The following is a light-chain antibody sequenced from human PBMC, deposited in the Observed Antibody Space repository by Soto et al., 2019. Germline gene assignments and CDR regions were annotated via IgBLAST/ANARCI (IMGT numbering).Light chain of an antibody. Sequence: DIQMTQSPSTLSASVGDRVTITCRASQSISSWLAWYQQKPGKAPRLLIYKASNLESGVPSRFSGSGSGTEFTLTISSLQPDDSATYYCQQYNDNWTFGQGTNVAIK. J-gene: IGKJ1*01. CDR1: QSISSW. V-gene: IGKV1-5*03. CDR3: QQYNDNWT. CDR2: KAS.